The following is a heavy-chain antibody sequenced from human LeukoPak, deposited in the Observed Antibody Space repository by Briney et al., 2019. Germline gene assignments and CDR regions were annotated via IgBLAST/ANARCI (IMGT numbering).Heavy chain of an antibody. V-gene: IGHV4-31*03. Sequence: SETLSLTCTVSGGSISSGGYYWSWIRQHPGKGLEWIGYIYYSGSTYYNPSLKSRVTISVDTSKNQFSLKLSSVTAADTAVYYCATGSSSWYSPFDYWGQGTLVTVSS. CDR3: ATGSSSWYSPFDY. CDR2: IYYSGST. CDR1: GGSISSGGYY. J-gene: IGHJ4*02. D-gene: IGHD6-13*01.